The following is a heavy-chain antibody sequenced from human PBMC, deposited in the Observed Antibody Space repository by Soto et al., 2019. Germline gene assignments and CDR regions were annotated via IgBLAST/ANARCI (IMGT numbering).Heavy chain of an antibody. J-gene: IGHJ6*02. CDR2: INPNSGGA. CDR3: ARDRYEGATHYYYGMDI. CDR1: GYTFTGYY. Sequence: ASVKVSCKASGYTFTGYYIHWVRQAPGQGLEWMGWINPNSGGANYAQNFQGWVTMTRDTSISTVYMELSRLRSDDTAVYYCARDRYEGATHYYYGMDIWGQGTTVTVSS. V-gene: IGHV1-2*04. D-gene: IGHD2-2*01.